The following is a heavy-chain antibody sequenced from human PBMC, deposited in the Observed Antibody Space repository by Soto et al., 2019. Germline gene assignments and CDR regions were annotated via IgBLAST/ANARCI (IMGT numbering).Heavy chain of an antibody. D-gene: IGHD6-19*01. Sequence: QLQLQESGPGLVKPSETLSLTCTVSGGSISSSSYYWGWIRQPPGKGLEWIGSIYYSGSTYYNPSLKRRVTISVDTSKNQFSLKLSSVTAADTAVYYCARSQIAVAGYYFDYWGQGTLVTVSS. CDR1: GGSISSSSYY. J-gene: IGHJ4*02. V-gene: IGHV4-39*01. CDR2: IYYSGST. CDR3: ARSQIAVAGYYFDY.